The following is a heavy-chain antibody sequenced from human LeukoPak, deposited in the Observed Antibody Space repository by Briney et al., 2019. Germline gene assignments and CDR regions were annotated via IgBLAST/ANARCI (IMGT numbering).Heavy chain of an antibody. J-gene: IGHJ3*02. CDR1: GGPISSYY. Sequence: SETLSLTCTVSGGPISSYYWSWIRQPPGKGLEWIGYIYYTGRSNNNPSLKSRVTISLDTSKNQLSLKLTTVTAADTAVYYCASRQYPDAFDMWGQGTMVTVSS. D-gene: IGHD2/OR15-2a*01. CDR2: IYYTGRS. CDR3: ASRQYPDAFDM. V-gene: IGHV4-59*08.